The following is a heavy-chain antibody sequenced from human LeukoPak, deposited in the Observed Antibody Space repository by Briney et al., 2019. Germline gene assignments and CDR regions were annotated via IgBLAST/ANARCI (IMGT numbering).Heavy chain of an antibody. D-gene: IGHD3-10*01. Sequence: ASVKVSCKASGQSLTGYFIHWARQAPGQGLEWVGRIDPNTGDTIYAQSFQGRVTVTSATSISTAYMELSRLTSDDTAVYFCARLGLHGSGTYYFFDYWGQGTLVTVSS. CDR1: GQSLTGYF. CDR3: ARLGLHGSGTYYFFDY. J-gene: IGHJ4*02. CDR2: IDPNTGDT. V-gene: IGHV1-2*06.